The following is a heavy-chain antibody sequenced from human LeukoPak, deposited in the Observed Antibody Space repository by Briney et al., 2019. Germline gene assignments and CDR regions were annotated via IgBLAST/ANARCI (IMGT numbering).Heavy chain of an antibody. J-gene: IGHJ4*02. CDR1: GYTFTSYA. Sequence: ASVKVSCKASGYTFTSYAIHLVRQAPGQRLEWMGWINAVNGDTKYSQKFQGRVTITRDTYASTAYMELSSLRSEDTAVYYCARDKRGSAGFDYWGQGTLVTVSS. D-gene: IGHD3-10*01. V-gene: IGHV1-3*01. CDR3: ARDKRGSAGFDY. CDR2: INAVNGDT.